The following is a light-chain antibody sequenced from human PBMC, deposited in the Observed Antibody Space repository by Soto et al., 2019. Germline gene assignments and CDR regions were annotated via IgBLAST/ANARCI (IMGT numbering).Light chain of an antibody. J-gene: IGKJ1*01. CDR2: GAS. CDR1: HTVINSY. CDR3: QQYGISPWT. Sequence: EIVLTQSPDTLSLSPGEIATLSCRASHTVINSYLAWFQHRPGQAPRLLIYGASSRATGIPDKFSGSGSGTDFTLTISRLEPEDFALYYCQQYGISPWTFGQGTKVEIK. V-gene: IGKV3-20*01.